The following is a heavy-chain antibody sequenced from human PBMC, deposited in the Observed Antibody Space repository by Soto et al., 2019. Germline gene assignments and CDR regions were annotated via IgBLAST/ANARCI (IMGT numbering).Heavy chain of an antibody. V-gene: IGHV4-31*03. D-gene: IGHD5-12*01. CDR3: ARDNNGGSVATINPLRYYYGMDV. CDR1: GGSISSGGYY. Sequence: SETLSLTCTVSGGSISSGGYYWSWIRQHPGKGLEWIGYIYYSGSTYYNPSLKSRVTISVDTSKNQFSLKLSSVTAADTAVYYCARDNNGGSVATINPLRYYYGMDVWGQGTTVTVSS. CDR2: IYYSGST. J-gene: IGHJ6*02.